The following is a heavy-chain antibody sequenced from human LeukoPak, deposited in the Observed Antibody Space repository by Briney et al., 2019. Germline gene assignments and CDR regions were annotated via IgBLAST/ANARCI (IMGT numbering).Heavy chain of an antibody. CDR3: ATNLIVVVQAGGNYFDY. CDR1: GYTLTELS. D-gene: IGHD2-2*01. CDR2: FDPEDGET. V-gene: IGHV1-24*01. Sequence: ASVKVSCKVSGYTLTELSMHWVRQAPGKGLEWMGGFDPEDGETIYAQKFQGRVTMTEDTSTDTAYMELSSLRSEDTAVYYCATNLIVVVQAGGNYFDYWAREPWSPPPQ. J-gene: IGHJ4*02.